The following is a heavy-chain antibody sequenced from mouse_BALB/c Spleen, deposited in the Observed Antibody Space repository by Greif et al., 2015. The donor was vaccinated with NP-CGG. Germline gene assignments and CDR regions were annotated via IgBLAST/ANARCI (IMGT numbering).Heavy chain of an antibody. Sequence: VKLVESGPGLVAPSQSLSITCTVSGFSLTSYGVHWVRQPPGKGLEWLGVIWAGGSTNYNSALMSRLSISKGNSKIPVFLKMNSLQTYDTTMYYCASPLTTAQYYYAMDYWGQGTSVSVSA. CDR3: ASPLTTAQYYYAMDY. CDR2: IWAGGST. D-gene: IGHD1-2*01. J-gene: IGHJ4*01. V-gene: IGHV2-9*02. CDR1: GFSLTSYG.